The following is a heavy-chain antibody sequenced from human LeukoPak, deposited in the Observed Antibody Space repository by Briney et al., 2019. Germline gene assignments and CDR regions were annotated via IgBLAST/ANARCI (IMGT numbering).Heavy chain of an antibody. V-gene: IGHV3-30-3*01. CDR1: GFTFSSFA. CDR2: ISYDGSNK. CDR3: ARDRPTYDILTGSAFDY. D-gene: IGHD3-9*01. Sequence: GRSLRLSCAASGFTFSSFAMHWVRQAPGKGLEWVAVISYDGSNKYYADSVKGRFTISRDNSKNTLYLQMNSLRAGDTAVYYCARDRPTYDILTGSAFDYWGQGTLVTVSS. J-gene: IGHJ4*02.